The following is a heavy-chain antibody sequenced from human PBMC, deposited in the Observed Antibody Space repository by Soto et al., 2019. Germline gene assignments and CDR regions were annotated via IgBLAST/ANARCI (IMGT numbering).Heavy chain of an antibody. CDR3: ARPPKRYQYYFDY. CDR2: INPYSGGT. V-gene: IGHV1-2*02. D-gene: IGHD2-2*01. Sequence: GASVKVSCKASGYTFTDYYVNWVRQAPGQGPEWMGWINPYSGGTDYPQKFQGRVTMTRDTSITTVYMELSGPRSDDTAVYFCARPPKRYQYYFDYWGQGTPVTVSS. CDR1: GYTFTDYY. J-gene: IGHJ4*02.